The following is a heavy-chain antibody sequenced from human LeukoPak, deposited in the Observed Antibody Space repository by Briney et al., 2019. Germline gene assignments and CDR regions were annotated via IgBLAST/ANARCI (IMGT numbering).Heavy chain of an antibody. CDR2: IYSGGDT. CDR1: GFTVSSNY. V-gene: IGHV3-53*01. D-gene: IGHD1-26*01. J-gene: IGHJ5*02. Sequence: GGCLRLSCAASGFTVSSNYMSWVLQPPGKRLESVSVIYSGGDTYYADSVKGRFTISRDNSKNTLYLQMTSLRAEDTAVYYCARNNGGREVVGDWFDPWGQGTLVTVSS. CDR3: ARNNGGREVVGDWFDP.